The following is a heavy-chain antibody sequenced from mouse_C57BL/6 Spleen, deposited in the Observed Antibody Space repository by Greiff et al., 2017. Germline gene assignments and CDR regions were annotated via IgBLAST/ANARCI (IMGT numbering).Heavy chain of an antibody. J-gene: IGHJ4*01. CDR1: GYSITSGYY. CDR3: AIGYYAMDY. CDR2: ISYDGSN. Sequence: EVHLVESGPGLVKPSQSLSLTCSVTGYSITSGYYWNWIRQFPGNKLEWMGYISYDGSNNYNPSLKNRISITRDTSKNQFFLKLNSVTTEDTATYYCAIGYYAMDYWGQGTSVTVSS. V-gene: IGHV3-6*01.